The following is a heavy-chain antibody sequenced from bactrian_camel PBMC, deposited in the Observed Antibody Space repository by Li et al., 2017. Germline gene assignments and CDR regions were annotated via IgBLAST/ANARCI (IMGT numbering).Heavy chain of an antibody. CDR2: INTGGGTT. Sequence: QLVESGGGFVQPGGSLRLSCAASGFTFSSYWMYWVRQAPGKGLEWVSAINTGGGTTYYADSAKGRFTISRDNVLDTLYLELNNLKIEDTALYYCARGWRPVPSSLTRPYRGPGTQVTVS. V-gene: IGHV3S1*01. CDR3: ARGWRPVPSSLTRPY. D-gene: IGHD1*01. CDR1: GFTFSSYW. J-gene: IGHJ4*01.